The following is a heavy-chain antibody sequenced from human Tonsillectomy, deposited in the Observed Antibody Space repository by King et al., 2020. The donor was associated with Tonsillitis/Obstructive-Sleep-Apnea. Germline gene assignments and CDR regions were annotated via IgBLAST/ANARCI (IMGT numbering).Heavy chain of an antibody. D-gene: IGHD6-19*01. CDR3: ARLGEGGGSGNYYSSGLDV. J-gene: IGHJ6*02. CDR1: GYTFINYW. CDR2: IDPSDSYF. Sequence: QQVQSGEEVKKPAESLRISCQASGYTFINYWISWVRQMPGKGLEWVGRIDPSDSYFNYSPSFQGHVTISVDKSITTAYLQWTSLTASDPAIFYCARLGEGGGSGNYYSSGLDVGGQGTTVTVSS. V-gene: IGHV5-10-1*01.